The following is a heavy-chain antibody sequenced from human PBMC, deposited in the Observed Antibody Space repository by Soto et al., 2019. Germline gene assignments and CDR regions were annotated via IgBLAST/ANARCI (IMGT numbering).Heavy chain of an antibody. J-gene: IGHJ1*01. D-gene: IGHD2-21*02. CDR2: ISYDGSNN. CDR3: AKGQFTVVTPGYFQH. Sequence: QVQLVESGGGVVQPGRSLRLSCAASGFTFSSYGMHWVRQAPGKGLEWVAIISYDGSNNYYADSVKGRFTISRDNSKNTRYLQMNSLRAEDTAVYYCAKGQFTVVTPGYFQHWGQGTLVTVSS. CDR1: GFTFSSYG. V-gene: IGHV3-30*18.